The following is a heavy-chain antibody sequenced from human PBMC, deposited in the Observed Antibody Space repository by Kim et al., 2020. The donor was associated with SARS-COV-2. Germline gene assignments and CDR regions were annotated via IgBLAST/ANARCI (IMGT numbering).Heavy chain of an antibody. Sequence: ASVKVSCKAPGDTLTIYHINRVRQAAGQGLEWMGWINPNRGNSGYAQKLQGRFTMTRDTSISTVYMELSSLTYEDTAVYYCVGAIGRGSENWYFDVWGRGTQVTVSS. CDR3: VGAIGRGSENWYFDV. V-gene: IGHV1-8*01. D-gene: IGHD1-26*01. J-gene: IGHJ2*01. CDR1: GDTLTIYH. CDR2: INPNRGNS.